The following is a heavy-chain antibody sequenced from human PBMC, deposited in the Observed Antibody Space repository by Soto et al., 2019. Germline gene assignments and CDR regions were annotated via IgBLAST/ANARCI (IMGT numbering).Heavy chain of an antibody. D-gene: IGHD1-26*01. CDR1: GYTFTSYY. V-gene: IGHV1-46*01. Sequence: QVQLVQSGAEVKKPGASVKVSCKASGYTFTSYYMHWVRQAPGQGLEWMGIINPSGGSTSYAQKFRGRVTMTRDTSTSTVYMELSSLRSDDTAVYYCARALIQRSGSEGRYFWGQGTLVTVSS. CDR3: ARALIQRSGSEGRYF. J-gene: IGHJ4*02. CDR2: INPSGGST.